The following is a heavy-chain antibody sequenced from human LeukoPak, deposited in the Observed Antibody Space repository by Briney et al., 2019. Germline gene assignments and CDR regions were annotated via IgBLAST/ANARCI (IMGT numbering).Heavy chain of an antibody. D-gene: IGHD3-10*01. Sequence: PSETLSLTCTVPGGSINTYYWSWIRQPPGKGLEWIGNIHYRGSPNCNPSLKSRVTISVDTSNNHFSLKLRSVTAADTAVYYCARHNKTPTYYYGSGSYFDSWGQGTLVTVSS. CDR1: GGSINTYY. V-gene: IGHV4-59*08. J-gene: IGHJ4*02. CDR3: ARHNKTPTYYYGSGSYFDS. CDR2: IHYRGSP.